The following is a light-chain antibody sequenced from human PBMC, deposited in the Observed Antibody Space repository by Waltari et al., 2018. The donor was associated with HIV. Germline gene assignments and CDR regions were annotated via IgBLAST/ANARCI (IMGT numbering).Light chain of an antibody. CDR3: AAWDDSLNGVV. J-gene: IGLJ3*02. V-gene: IGLV1-44*01. CDR2: TNN. Sequence: QSVMTQPPSASGTPGQRVTISCSGSNSNIRRHNVNCYQQLPGTAPKLLIYTNNQRPSGVPDRFSGSKSGTSASLAISRLQSEDEADYYCAAWDDSLNGVVFGGGTRLTVL. CDR1: NSNIRRHN.